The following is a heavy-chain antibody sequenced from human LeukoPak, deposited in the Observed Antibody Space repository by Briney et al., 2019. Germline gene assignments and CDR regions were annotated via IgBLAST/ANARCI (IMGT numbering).Heavy chain of an antibody. CDR1: GFTFTSSA. J-gene: IGHJ4*02. V-gene: IGHV1-58*01. Sequence: SVKVSCKASGFTFTSSAVQWVRQARGQRLEWIGWIVVGSGNTNYAQKFQERVTVTRDMSTSTAYTELSSLRSEDTAVYYCAAAGIVGATSDYWGQGTLVTVSS. D-gene: IGHD1-26*01. CDR3: AAAGIVGATSDY. CDR2: IVVGSGNT.